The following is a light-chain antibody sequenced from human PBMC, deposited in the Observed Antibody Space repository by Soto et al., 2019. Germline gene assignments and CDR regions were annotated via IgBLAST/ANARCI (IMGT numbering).Light chain of an antibody. J-gene: IGLJ1*01. CDR2: DVS. Sequence: QSALTQPASLSGSPGQSITISCTGTSSDVGGYNYVSWYQQHPGKAPKLMIYDVSDRPSGVSNRFSASKSGNTASLTISGLQAEDEAAYYCCSYTSSSTPWVFGTGTKVTVL. CDR1: SSDVGGYNY. CDR3: CSYTSSSTPWV. V-gene: IGLV2-14*03.